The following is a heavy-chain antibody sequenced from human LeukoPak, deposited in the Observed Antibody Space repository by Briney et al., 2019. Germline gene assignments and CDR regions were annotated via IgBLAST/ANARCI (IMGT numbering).Heavy chain of an antibody. CDR3: ARTAAKGSSGWYHTWFDP. J-gene: IGHJ5*02. CDR1: GGSISSSSYY. CDR2: IYYSGST. Sequence: SETLSLTCTVPGGSISSSSYYWGWIRQPPGKGLEWIGSIYYSGSTYYNPSLKSRVTISVDTSKNQFSLKLSSVTAADTAVYYCARTAAKGSSGWYHTWFDPWGQGTLVTVSS. D-gene: IGHD6-19*01. V-gene: IGHV4-39*01.